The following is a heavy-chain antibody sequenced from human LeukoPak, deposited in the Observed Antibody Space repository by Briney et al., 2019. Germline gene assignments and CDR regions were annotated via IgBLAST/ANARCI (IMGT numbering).Heavy chain of an antibody. CDR3: ARDPGPYYDILTGYSNYYYYGMDV. D-gene: IGHD3-9*01. V-gene: IGHV3-66*01. CDR2: IYSGGST. J-gene: IGHJ6*02. CDR1: GFTVSSNY. Sequence: GGSLRLSCAASGFTVSSNYMSWVRQAPGKGLEWVSVIYSGGSTYYADSVKGRFTISRDNSKNTLYLQMNSLRAEDTAVYYCARDPGPYYDILTGYSNYYYYGMDVWGQGTTVTVSS.